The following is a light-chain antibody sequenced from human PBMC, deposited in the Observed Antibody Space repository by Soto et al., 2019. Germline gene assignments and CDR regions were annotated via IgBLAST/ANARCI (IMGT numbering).Light chain of an antibody. CDR3: QQYGGSTPYT. V-gene: IGKV3-20*01. CDR1: RSISSTY. CDR2: GAS. Sequence: EIVLTQSPGTLSLSPGERATLSCRASRSISSTYLAWYQQKPGQAPRLLIYGASSRATGIPDRFSGSGSGTEFTLTISRREPEDWAVYYCQQYGGSTPYTVGQGTKLE. J-gene: IGKJ2*01.